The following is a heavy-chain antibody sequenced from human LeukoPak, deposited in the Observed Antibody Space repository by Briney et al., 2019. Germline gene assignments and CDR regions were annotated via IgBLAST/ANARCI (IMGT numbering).Heavy chain of an antibody. CDR2: IYSSGST. D-gene: IGHD1-1*01. J-gene: IGHJ5*02. Sequence: SETLSLTCTVSGGSISSYYWSWIRQPAGKGLEWIGRIYSSGSTYYNPSLKSRVTMSVDTSKNQFSLKLSSVTAADTAVYYCARSFTGYLDCFDPWGQGTLVTVSS. CDR3: ARSFTGYLDCFDP. CDR1: GGSISSYY. V-gene: IGHV4-4*07.